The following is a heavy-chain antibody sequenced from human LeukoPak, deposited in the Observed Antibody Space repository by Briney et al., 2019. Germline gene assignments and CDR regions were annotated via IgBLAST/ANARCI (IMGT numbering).Heavy chain of an antibody. J-gene: IGHJ4*02. V-gene: IGHV4-59*08. CDR1: GGSISTYY. CDR2: FSYSGST. D-gene: IGHD3-22*01. Sequence: SETLSLTCTVSGGSISTYYWNWIRQPPGKGLEWIGYFSYSGSTNHNPSLKSRVTISVDTSKNQFSLKLSSVTAADTAVYYCARHGGDYYDSSGYFDYWGQGTLVTVSS. CDR3: ARHGGDYYDSSGYFDY.